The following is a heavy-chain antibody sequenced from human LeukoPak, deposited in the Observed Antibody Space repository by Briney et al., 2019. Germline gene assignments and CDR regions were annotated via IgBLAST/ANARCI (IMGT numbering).Heavy chain of an antibody. D-gene: IGHD3-22*01. J-gene: IGHJ4*02. CDR1: GFTFSSYW. CDR2: ISSSSSYI. CDR3: ARSDSSEGFDY. Sequence: GGSLRLSCAASGFTFSSYWMNWVRQAPGKGLEWVSSISSSSSYIYYADSVKGRFTISRDNAKNSLYLQMNSLRAEDTAVYYCARSDSSEGFDYWGQGTLVTVSS. V-gene: IGHV3-21*01.